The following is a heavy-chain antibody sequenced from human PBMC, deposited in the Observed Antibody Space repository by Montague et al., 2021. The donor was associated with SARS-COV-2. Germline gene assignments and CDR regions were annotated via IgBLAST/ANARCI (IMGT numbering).Heavy chain of an antibody. V-gene: IGHV3-7*01. CDR3: TRGSRGNNGGKSDY. J-gene: IGHJ4*02. CDR1: GFTFSNYW. D-gene: IGHD4-23*01. CDR2: IKQDESEK. Sequence: SLRLSCAASGFTFSNYWMTWVRQAPGKGLEWVANIKQDESEKYYVDSVEGRFAISRDNAKNSLYLQMNSLRVEDTAVYYCTRGSRGNNGGKSDYWGQGTLVTVSS.